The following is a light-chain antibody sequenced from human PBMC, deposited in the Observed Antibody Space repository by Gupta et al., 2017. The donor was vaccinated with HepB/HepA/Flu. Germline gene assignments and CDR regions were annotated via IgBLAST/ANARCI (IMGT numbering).Light chain of an antibody. CDR1: SSDVGSYNY. J-gene: IGLJ2*01. CDR2: DVS. Sequence: QSGLPQPASVSGFPGQSIPISCTAISSDVGSYNYVSWYQQHPGKAPKLMIYDVSYRPSGVSNRFSGSKSGNTASLTISGLQAEDEADYYCSSYTGSTTHVVFGGGTKLTVL. CDR3: SSYTGSTTHVV. V-gene: IGLV2-14*03.